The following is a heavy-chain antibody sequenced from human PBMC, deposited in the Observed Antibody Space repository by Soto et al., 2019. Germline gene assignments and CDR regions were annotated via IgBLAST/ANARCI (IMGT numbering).Heavy chain of an antibody. CDR3: AKDLSSRFFEEYYYYYYYMDV. D-gene: IGHD6-13*01. V-gene: IGHV3-30*18. Sequence: PGGSLRLSCAASGFTFSSYGMHWVRQAPGKGLEWVAVISYDGSNKYYADSVKGRFTISRDNSKNTLYLQMNSLRAEDTAVYYCAKDLSSRFFEEYYYYYYYMDVWGKGTTVTVSS. J-gene: IGHJ6*03. CDR1: GFTFSSYG. CDR2: ISYDGSNK.